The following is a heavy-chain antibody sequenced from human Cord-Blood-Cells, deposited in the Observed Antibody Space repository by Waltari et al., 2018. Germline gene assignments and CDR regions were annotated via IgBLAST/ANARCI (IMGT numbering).Heavy chain of an antibody. J-gene: IGHJ6*02. CDR3: AFTSRIVGATDYYYYGMDV. CDR2: INAGNGNT. CDR1: GYTFTSYA. V-gene: IGHV1-3*01. Sequence: QVQLVQSGADVKKPGASVKVSCKASGYTFTSYAMHWVRQAPGQRLEWMGWINAGNGNTKYSQKFQGRVTITRDTSASTAYMELSSLRSEDTAVYYCAFTSRIVGATDYYYYGMDVWGQGTTVTVSS. D-gene: IGHD1-26*01.